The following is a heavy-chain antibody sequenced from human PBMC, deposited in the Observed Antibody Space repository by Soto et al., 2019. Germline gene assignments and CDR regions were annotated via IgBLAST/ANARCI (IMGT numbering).Heavy chain of an antibody. CDR3: ARSRYCSGGSCYPSRNWFDP. Sequence: LEILSLTCAVYGGSFIGYYWSWIRQPPGKGLEWIGEINHSGSTNYNPSLKSRVTISVDTSKNQFSLKLSSVTAADTAVYYCARSRYCSGGSCYPSRNWFDPWGQGTLVTVSS. V-gene: IGHV4-34*01. CDR2: INHSGST. CDR1: GGSFIGYY. D-gene: IGHD2-15*01. J-gene: IGHJ5*02.